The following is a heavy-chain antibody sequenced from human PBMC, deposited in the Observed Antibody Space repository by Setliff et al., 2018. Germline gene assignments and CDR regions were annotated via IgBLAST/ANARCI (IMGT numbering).Heavy chain of an antibody. CDR2: IKQDGSEK. CDR3: ARSETCHSTHCSPYDY. CDR1: GFAFGDYF. V-gene: IGHV3-7*01. J-gene: IGHJ4*02. Sequence: PGGSLRLSCAASGFAFGDYFMSWIREAPGKGLEWVATIKQDGSEKFYADSVKGRFTISRDNAKNSLFLQMNSLRAEDTAVYYCARSETCHSTHCSPYDYWGQGTPVTVSS. D-gene: IGHD2-2*01.